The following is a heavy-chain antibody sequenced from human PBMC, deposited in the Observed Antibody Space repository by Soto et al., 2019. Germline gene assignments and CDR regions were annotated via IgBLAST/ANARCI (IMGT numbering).Heavy chain of an antibody. CDR1: GGSISSSSYY. CDR3: ASPAVGSGSYYNGYDY. V-gene: IGHV4-39*01. CDR2: IYYSGST. J-gene: IGHJ4*02. Sequence: SETLSLTCTVSGGSISSSSYYWGWIRQPPGKGLEWIGSIYYSGSTYYNPSLKSRVTISVDTSKNQFSLKLSSVTAADTAVYYCASPAVGSGSYYNGYDYWGQGTLVTVSS. D-gene: IGHD3-10*01.